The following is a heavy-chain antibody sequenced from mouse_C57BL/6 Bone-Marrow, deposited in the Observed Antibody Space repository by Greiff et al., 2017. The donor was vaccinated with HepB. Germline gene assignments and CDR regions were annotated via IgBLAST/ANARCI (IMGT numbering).Heavy chain of an antibody. CDR1: GFTFTDYN. D-gene: IGHD2-4*01. V-gene: IGHV1-22*01. CDR2: INPNNGGN. J-gene: IGHJ2*01. Sequence: EVQLQQSGPELVKPGASVKMSCKASGFTFTDYNMHWVKQSHGKSLEWIGYINPNNGGNSYNQKFKGKATLTVNKSSSTAYMELRSLTSEDSAVYYCASPYYDYVYFYYCGQGTTLTVTS. CDR3: ASPYYDYVYFYY.